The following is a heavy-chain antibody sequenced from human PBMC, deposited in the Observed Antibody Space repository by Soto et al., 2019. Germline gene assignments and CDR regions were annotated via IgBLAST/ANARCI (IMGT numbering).Heavy chain of an antibody. V-gene: IGHV4-34*01. D-gene: IGHD3-10*01. Sequence: SETLSLTCAVYGGSFSGYYWSWIRQPPGKGLEWIGEINHSGSTNYNPSLKSRVTISVDTSKNQFSLKLSSVTAADTAVYYCARGKYYGSGSYYRAYFDYWGQGTLVTVSS. CDR2: INHSGST. CDR1: GGSFSGYY. J-gene: IGHJ4*02. CDR3: ARGKYYGSGSYYRAYFDY.